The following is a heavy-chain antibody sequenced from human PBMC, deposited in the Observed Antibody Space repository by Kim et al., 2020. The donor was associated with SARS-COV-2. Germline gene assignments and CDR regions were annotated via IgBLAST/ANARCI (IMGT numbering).Heavy chain of an antibody. Sequence: SGPTLVKPTQTLTLTCSFSGFSLSTSGVAVGWVRQPPGKALEWLALIYWDDDKRYRPSLKTRLTITKDTSKNQVVLTMTNMDPVDTATYYCAHRPGSGYHQYAFDIWGQGTMVTVSS. J-gene: IGHJ3*02. CDR2: IYWDDDK. V-gene: IGHV2-5*02. CDR1: GFSLSTSGVA. D-gene: IGHD3-22*01. CDR3: AHRPGSGYHQYAFDI.